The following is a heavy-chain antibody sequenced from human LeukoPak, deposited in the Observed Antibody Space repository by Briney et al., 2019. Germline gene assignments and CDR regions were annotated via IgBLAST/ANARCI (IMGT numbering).Heavy chain of an antibody. CDR3: ARLHTMDV. V-gene: IGHV5-51*01. Sequence: GESLKIPCKGSGYSFTSYWIAWVRKMPGKGLEWMGIIYAGDSDTRYSPSFQGQVTISVDKSISTAYLQWGSLKASDTAMYYCARLHTMDVWGQGTTVTVSS. J-gene: IGHJ6*02. CDR1: GYSFTSYW. CDR2: IYAGDSDT.